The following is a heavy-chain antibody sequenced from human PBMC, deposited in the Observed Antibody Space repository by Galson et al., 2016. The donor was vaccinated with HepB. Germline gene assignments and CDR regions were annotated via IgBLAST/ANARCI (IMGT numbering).Heavy chain of an antibody. J-gene: IGHJ4*02. CDR3: ARDLAPVAAYYFDY. V-gene: IGHV3-33*01. CDR2: IWYDGSNK. Sequence: SLRLSCAASGFNYGTYSMHWVRQAPGKGLEWVAVIWYDGSNKDYADSVKGRFTISRDNSKNTLYLQANSLRVEDTAVYYCARDLAPVAAYYFDYWGQGTLVTVSS. CDR1: GFNYGTYS. D-gene: IGHD3-3*02.